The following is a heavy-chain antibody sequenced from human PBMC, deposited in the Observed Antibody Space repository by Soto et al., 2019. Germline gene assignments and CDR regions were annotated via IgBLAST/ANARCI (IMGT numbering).Heavy chain of an antibody. CDR1: GYTFTSYD. J-gene: IGHJ4*02. CDR2: MNPNSGNT. D-gene: IGHD3-3*01. V-gene: IGHV1-8*01. CDR3: ARGHDPIFGVIPHF. Sequence: ASVKVSCKASGYTFTSYDINWVRQATGQGPEWMGWMNPNSGNTGYAQKFQGRVTMTRNTSISTAYMELGSLRSEDTAVYYCARGHDPIFGVIPHFWGQGTLVTVSS.